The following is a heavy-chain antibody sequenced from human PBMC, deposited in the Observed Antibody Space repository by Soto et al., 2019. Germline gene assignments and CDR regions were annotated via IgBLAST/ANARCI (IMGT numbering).Heavy chain of an antibody. Sequence: GXSVKVSCKASVYTFCKYGISWVRQAPGQGLEWVGWISVYHGNTVHAQKFRGRVNMTTDTSTSTAYMELGSLKSDDTAIYYCAKDCSGASCGFDISGQGTLVTVSS. J-gene: IGHJ4*02. CDR3: AKDCSGASCGFDI. CDR1: VYTFCKYG. CDR2: ISVYHGNT. D-gene: IGHD2-15*01. V-gene: IGHV1-18*01.